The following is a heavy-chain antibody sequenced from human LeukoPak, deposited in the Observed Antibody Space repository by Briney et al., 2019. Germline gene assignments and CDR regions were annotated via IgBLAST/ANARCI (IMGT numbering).Heavy chain of an antibody. D-gene: IGHD2-15*01. V-gene: IGHV4-30-4*08. Sequence: SETLSLTCTVSGGSINGGDYYWSWIRQPPGKGLEWTGYIYYSGSTYYNPSLKSRVTISVDTSKNQFSLKLSSVTAADTAVYYCARLLQGGWFDPWGQGTLVTVSS. CDR1: GGSINGGDYY. CDR3: ARLLQGGWFDP. J-gene: IGHJ5*02. CDR2: IYYSGST.